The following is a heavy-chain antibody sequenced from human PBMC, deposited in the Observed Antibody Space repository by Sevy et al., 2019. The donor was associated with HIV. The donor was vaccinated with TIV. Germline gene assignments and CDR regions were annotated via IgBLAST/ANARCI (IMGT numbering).Heavy chain of an antibody. CDR3: AKSRWTTVTAHYFDY. V-gene: IGHV3-30*02. Sequence: VGSLRLSCAASGFPFSSYGMHWVRQAPGKGLQWVAFIWYDGSNKYYADSVKGRFTVSRDNSKNTLYLQMNSLRGEDTAVYYCAKSRWTTVTAHYFDYWGQGTLVTVSS. CDR2: IWYDGSNK. D-gene: IGHD4-17*01. CDR1: GFPFSSYG. J-gene: IGHJ4*02.